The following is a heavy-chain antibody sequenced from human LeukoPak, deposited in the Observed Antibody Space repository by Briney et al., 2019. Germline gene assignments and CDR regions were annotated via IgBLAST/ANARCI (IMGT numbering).Heavy chain of an antibody. CDR1: GGSIGSYY. J-gene: IGHJ3*02. CDR3: ARALMIVVAPDAFDI. V-gene: IGHV4-59*12. CDR2: ITYSGST. Sequence: SETLSLTCTVSGGSIGSYYWSRIRQPPGKGLEWLGYITYSGSTNYNPSLKSRVTISVDTSKNQFSLKLSSVTAADTAVYYCARALMIVVAPDAFDIWGQGTMVTVSS. D-gene: IGHD3-22*01.